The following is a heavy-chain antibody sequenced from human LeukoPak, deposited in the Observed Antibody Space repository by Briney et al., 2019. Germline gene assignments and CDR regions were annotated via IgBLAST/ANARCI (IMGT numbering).Heavy chain of an antibody. CDR3: AKGGITIFGVVIPHPFDY. D-gene: IGHD3-3*01. V-gene: IGHV3-23*01. CDR2: ISGSGGST. Sequence: PGGSLRLSCAASGFTFSSYAMSWVRQAPGKGLEWVSAISGSGGSTYYADSAKGRFTISRDNSKNTLYLQMNSLRAEDTAVHYCAKGGITIFGVVIPHPFDYWGQGTLVTVSS. J-gene: IGHJ4*02. CDR1: GFTFSSYA.